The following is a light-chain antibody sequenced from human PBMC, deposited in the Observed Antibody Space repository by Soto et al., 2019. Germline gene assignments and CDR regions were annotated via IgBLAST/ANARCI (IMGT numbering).Light chain of an antibody. J-gene: IGKJ1*01. Sequence: EIVLTQSPGTLSLSPGERATLSCRASQSVSSSYLAWYQQKPGQAPRLLIYGASSRATGIPDRFSGSGSGKDFPLTISRREAEDFAVYYCQQYGSSPGAFGQGTKVEIK. CDR1: QSVSSSY. V-gene: IGKV3-20*01. CDR3: QQYGSSPGA. CDR2: GAS.